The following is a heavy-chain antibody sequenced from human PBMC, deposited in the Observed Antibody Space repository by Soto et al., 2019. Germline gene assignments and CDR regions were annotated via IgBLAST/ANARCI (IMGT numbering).Heavy chain of an antibody. CDR2: IIPIFGTA. CDR1: GGTFSSYA. D-gene: IGHD2-15*01. CDR3: AGDRGGGYCIGCRSPSDNSCMDF. V-gene: IGHV1-69*13. J-gene: IGHJ6*02. Sequence: SVKVSCKASGGTFSSYAISWVRQAPGQGLEWMGGIIPIFGTANYAQKFQGRVTITADESTSTAYMELSSLRSEDTAVYYCAGDRGGGYCIGCRSPSDNSCMDFCGQGTTVTVSS.